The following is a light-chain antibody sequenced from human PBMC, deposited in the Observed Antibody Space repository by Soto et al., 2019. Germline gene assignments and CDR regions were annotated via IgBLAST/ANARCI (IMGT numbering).Light chain of an antibody. CDR3: QQYGDWPPET. V-gene: IGKV3-15*01. CDR2: GAS. J-gene: IGKJ2*01. Sequence: IVMTQSPATLSVSPGERVTLSCRASETVRTNLAWFQQKPGQAPRLLIYGASTRATGVPARFSGSGSATEFTLSISSLQSEDVAVYYCQQYGDWPPETFGQGTKLEI. CDR1: ETVRTN.